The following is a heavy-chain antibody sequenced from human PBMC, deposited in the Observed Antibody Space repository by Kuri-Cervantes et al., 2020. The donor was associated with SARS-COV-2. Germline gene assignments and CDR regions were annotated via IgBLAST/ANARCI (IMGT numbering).Heavy chain of an antibody. V-gene: IGHV3-48*03. CDR2: ISSSGSTI. CDR3: ARDGRPQVVIAGLGAFDI. CDR1: VFTFSSYE. Sequence: GGSLRLSCAASVFTFSSYEMNWVRQAPGKGLEWVSYISSSGSTIYYADSVKGRFTISRDNAKNSLYLKMNSLRAEDTAVYYCARDGRPQVVIAGLGAFDIWGQGTMVTVSS. J-gene: IGHJ3*02. D-gene: IGHD2-21*01.